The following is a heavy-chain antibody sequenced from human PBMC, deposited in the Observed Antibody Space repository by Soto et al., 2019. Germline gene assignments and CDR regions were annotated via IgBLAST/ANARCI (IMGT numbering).Heavy chain of an antibody. CDR2: ISSSSSYI. CDR1: GFTFSSYS. V-gene: IGHV3-21*01. Sequence: PGGSLRLSCAASGFTFSSYSMNWVRQAPGKGLEWVSSISSSSSYIYYADSVKGRFTISRDNAKNSLYLQMNSLRAEDTAVYYCVNHGELRVLEWLFLPVMDVWGQGTTVTVSS. CDR3: VNHGELRVLEWLFLPVMDV. J-gene: IGHJ6*02. D-gene: IGHD3-3*01.